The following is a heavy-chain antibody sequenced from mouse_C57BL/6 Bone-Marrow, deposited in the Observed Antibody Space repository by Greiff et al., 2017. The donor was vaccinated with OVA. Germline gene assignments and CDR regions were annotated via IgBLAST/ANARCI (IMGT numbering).Heavy chain of an antibody. Sequence: QVQLQQSGPELVKPGASVKISCKASGYAFSNSWMNWVKQRPGKGLEWIGRIYPGDGDTNYNGKFKGKATLTADKSSNTAYMQLSSLTSADSAVYVCARGVLLPYWYFDVWGTGTTVTVSS. V-gene: IGHV1-82*01. J-gene: IGHJ1*03. CDR3: ARGVLLPYWYFDV. D-gene: IGHD1-1*01. CDR1: GYAFSNSW. CDR2: IYPGDGDT.